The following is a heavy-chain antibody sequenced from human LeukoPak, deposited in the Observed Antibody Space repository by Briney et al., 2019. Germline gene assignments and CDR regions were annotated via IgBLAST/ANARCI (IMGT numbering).Heavy chain of an antibody. V-gene: IGHV6-1*01. J-gene: IGHJ5*02. CDR3: ARSLTTTVSWFDP. D-gene: IGHD4-11*01. CDR2: TSYRSKWYN. Sequence: SQTLSLTCAISGDSASTNSVAWNSIRQSPSRGLEWLGRTSYRSKWYNGYAVSVKSRISIIADPSKNQFSLQLSSVTPEDTAVYYCARSLTTTVSWFDPWGQGSLVVVSS. CDR1: GDSASTNSVA.